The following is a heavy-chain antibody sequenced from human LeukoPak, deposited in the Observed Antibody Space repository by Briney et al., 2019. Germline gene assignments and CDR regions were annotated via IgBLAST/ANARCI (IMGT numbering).Heavy chain of an antibody. V-gene: IGHV3-30*02. J-gene: IGHJ4*02. D-gene: IGHD5-24*01. CDR2: IRHDGSHK. CDR3: ALMRDGYTQ. Sequence: GGSLRLSCAASGFTFSNYGMHWVRQAPGKGREGVTFIRHDGSHKSYADSVKGGFTISRDNSKNTLYLQMNNLRAEDTAVYYCALMRDGYTQWGQGTLVTVSS. CDR1: GFTFSNYG.